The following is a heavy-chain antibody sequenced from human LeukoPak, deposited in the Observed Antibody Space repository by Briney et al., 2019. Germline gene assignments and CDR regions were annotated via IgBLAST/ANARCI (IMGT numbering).Heavy chain of an antibody. D-gene: IGHD5-18*01. CDR2: ISGSGGST. CDR3: AKRTATRGHYYYYGMDV. J-gene: IGHJ6*02. CDR1: GFTFSNAW. Sequence: GGSLRLSCAASGFTFSNAWMSWVRQAPGKGLEWVSAISGSGGSTYYADSVKGRFTISRDNSKNTLYLQMNSLRAEDTAVYYCAKRTATRGHYYYYGMDVWGQGTTVTVSS. V-gene: IGHV3-23*01.